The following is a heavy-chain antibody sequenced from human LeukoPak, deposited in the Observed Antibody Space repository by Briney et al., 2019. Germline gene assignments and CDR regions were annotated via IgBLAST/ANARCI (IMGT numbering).Heavy chain of an antibody. CDR3: ARDRYYYDSSGYFVGYY. J-gene: IGHJ4*02. CDR2: ISYDGSNK. V-gene: IGHV3-30-3*01. Sequence: PGRSLRLSCAASGFTFSSYAMHWVRQAPGKGLEWMAVISYDGSNKYYADSVKGRFTISRDNSKNTLYLQMNSLRAEDTAVYYCARDRYYYDSSGYFVGYYWGQGTLVTVSS. CDR1: GFTFSSYA. D-gene: IGHD3-22*01.